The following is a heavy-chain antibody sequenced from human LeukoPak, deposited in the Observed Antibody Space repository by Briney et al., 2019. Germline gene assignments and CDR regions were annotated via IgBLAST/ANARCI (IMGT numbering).Heavy chain of an antibody. J-gene: IGHJ4*02. CDR3: ARDLGSGWYGEDY. CDR2: INPNSGGT. V-gene: IGHV1-2*02. CDR1: GYTFTGYY. D-gene: IGHD6-19*01. Sequence: ASVKVSCKASGYTFTGYYMHWVRQAPGQGLEWMGWINPNSGGTNYAQKFQGGVTMARDTSISTAYMELSRLRSDDTAVYYCARDLGSGWYGEDYWGQGTLVTVSS.